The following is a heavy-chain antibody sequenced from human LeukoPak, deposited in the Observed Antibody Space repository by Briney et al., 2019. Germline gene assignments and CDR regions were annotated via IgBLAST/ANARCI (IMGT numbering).Heavy chain of an antibody. Sequence: GGSLRLSCAASGFTFSTYAMHWVRQAPGQGLEWVAVISYDGGNQYYADSVKGRFTASRDNSKNTLFLQMNSLRAEDTALYYCARVDCDRTSCYAYHLDFWGQETVVTVSS. CDR3: ARVDCDRTSCYAYHLDF. CDR1: GFTFSTYA. J-gene: IGHJ4*02. D-gene: IGHD2-2*01. CDR2: ISYDGGNQ. V-gene: IGHV3-30-3*01.